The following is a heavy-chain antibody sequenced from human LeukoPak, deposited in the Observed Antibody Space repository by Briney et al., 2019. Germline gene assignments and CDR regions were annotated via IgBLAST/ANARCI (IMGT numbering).Heavy chain of an antibody. V-gene: IGHV3-48*03. CDR2: ISSSGRTM. J-gene: IGHJ6*03. CDR1: GFIFSSYE. D-gene: IGHD6-19*01. Sequence: GGSLRLSCAASGFIFSSYEMSWVRQAPGKGLEWVSYISSSGRTMYYADSVKGRFTISRDNAKNSLYLQMNSLRAEDTAVYYCARGDNSGPDYYYYMDVWGKGTTVTISS. CDR3: ARGDNSGPDYYYYMDV.